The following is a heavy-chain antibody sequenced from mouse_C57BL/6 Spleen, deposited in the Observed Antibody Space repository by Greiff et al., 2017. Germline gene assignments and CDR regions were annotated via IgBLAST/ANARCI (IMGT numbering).Heavy chain of an antibody. Sequence: QVQLQQPGAELVRPGTSVKLSCKASGYTFTSYWMHWVKQRPGQGLEWIGVIDPSDSYTNYNQKFKGKATLTVDTSSSTAYMQLSSLTSEDSAVYYCARAAVVSDYYAMDYWGQGTSVTVSS. CDR2: IDPSDSYT. J-gene: IGHJ4*01. CDR3: ARAAVVSDYYAMDY. CDR1: GYTFTSYW. D-gene: IGHD1-1*01. V-gene: IGHV1-59*01.